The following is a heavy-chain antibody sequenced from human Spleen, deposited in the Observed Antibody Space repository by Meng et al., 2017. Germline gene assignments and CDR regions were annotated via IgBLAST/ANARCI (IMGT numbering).Heavy chain of an antibody. J-gene: IGHJ4*02. CDR2: INHSGST. CDR3: ARGPTTMAHDFDF. CDR1: CQPFSDYH. V-gene: IGHV4-34*01. Sequence: QVELPQWGAARLNRSETLSLPCGVSCQPFSDYHWSWIRQPPGKGLEWIVEINHSGSTNYNPSRESRATISVDTSQNNLSLKLSSVTAADSAVYYCARGPTTMAHDFDFWGQGTLVTVSS. D-gene: IGHD4-11*01.